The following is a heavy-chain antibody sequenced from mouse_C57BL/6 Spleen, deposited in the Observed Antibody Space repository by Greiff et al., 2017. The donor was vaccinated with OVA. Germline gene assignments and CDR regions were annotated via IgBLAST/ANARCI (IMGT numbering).Heavy chain of an antibody. CDR2: IDPSDSYT. CDR1: GYTFTSYW. Sequence: QVQLKESGAELVRPGTSVKLSCKASGYTFTSYWMHWVQQRPGQGLEWIGVIDPSDSYTNYYQNFKGKATLTVDTSSSTAYMQLSSLTSEDSAVYYCARSGVTPDYWGQGTTLTVSS. D-gene: IGHD2-2*01. J-gene: IGHJ2*01. CDR3: ARSGVTPDY. V-gene: IGHV1-59*01.